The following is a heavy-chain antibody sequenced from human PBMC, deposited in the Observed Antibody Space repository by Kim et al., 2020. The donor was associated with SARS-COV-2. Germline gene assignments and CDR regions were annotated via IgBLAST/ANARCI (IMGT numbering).Heavy chain of an antibody. Sequence: GGSLRLSCAASGFSFSSYWMSWVRQAPGKGLEWVANIKQDGSEKHYVDSVKGRFTISRDNAKNSLYLQMNSLRAEDTAVYYCARGDYSDSSGHWVDAFDIWGQGTMVTVSS. D-gene: IGHD3-22*01. J-gene: IGHJ3*02. CDR3: ARGDYSDSSGHWVDAFDI. CDR2: IKQDGSEK. CDR1: GFSFSSYW. V-gene: IGHV3-7*01.